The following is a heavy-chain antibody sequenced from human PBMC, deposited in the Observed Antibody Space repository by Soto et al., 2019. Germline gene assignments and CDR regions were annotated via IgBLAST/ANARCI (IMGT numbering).Heavy chain of an antibody. D-gene: IGHD2-2*01. V-gene: IGHV1-18*04. J-gene: IGHJ6*02. CDR3: ARDAHIVVVPAARFADV. Sequence: QVQLVQSGAEVKKPGASVKVSCKASGYTFTSYGISWVRQAPGQGLEWMGWISAYNGNTNYAQKLQGRVTMTTDTSKNTAYMELRSLRSDDTAMYYCARDAHIVVVPAARFADVWGQGTTVTVSS. CDR1: GYTFTSYG. CDR2: ISAYNGNT.